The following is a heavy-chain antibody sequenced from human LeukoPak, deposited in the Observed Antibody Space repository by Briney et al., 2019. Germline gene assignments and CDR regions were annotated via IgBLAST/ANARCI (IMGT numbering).Heavy chain of an antibody. Sequence: SETLSLTCGVYGESLSGYYWSWIRQPPGKGLEWIGEINHSGTTNYNPSRKSRVNISVDTSKKQFSLKLNSVTAADTAVFYCARGVVWSGYYTRKVVIGFDYWGQGTLVTVSS. CDR3: ARGVVWSGYYTRKVVIGFDY. CDR2: INHSGTT. D-gene: IGHD3-3*01. V-gene: IGHV4-34*01. J-gene: IGHJ4*02. CDR1: GESLSGYY.